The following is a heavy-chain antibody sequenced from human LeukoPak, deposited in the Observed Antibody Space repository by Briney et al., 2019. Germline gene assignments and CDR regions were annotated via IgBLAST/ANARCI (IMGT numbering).Heavy chain of an antibody. Sequence: GASVKVSCKASGGTFSSYAISWVRQAPGQGLEWMGRIIPIFGTANYAQKFQGRVTITTDESTSTAYMELSSLRSEDTAVYYCAREGYSYGSLRYWGQGTLVTVSS. CDR2: IIPIFGTA. CDR1: GGTFSSYA. D-gene: IGHD5-18*01. V-gene: IGHV1-69*05. J-gene: IGHJ4*02. CDR3: AREGYSYGSLRY.